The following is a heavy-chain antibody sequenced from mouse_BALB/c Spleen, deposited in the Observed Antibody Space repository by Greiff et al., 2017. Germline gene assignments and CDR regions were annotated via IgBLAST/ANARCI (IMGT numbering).Heavy chain of an antibody. J-gene: IGHJ1*01. D-gene: IGHD2-4*01. CDR3: ARNYDGSYWYFDV. Sequence: EVQLQESGAELVKPGASVKLSCTASGFNIKDTYMHWVKQRPEQGLEWIGRIDPANGNTKYDPKFQGKATITADTSSNTAYLQLSSLTSEDTAVYYCARNYDGSYWYFDVWGAGTTVTVSS. CDR1: GFNIKDTY. V-gene: IGHV14-3*02. CDR2: IDPANGNT.